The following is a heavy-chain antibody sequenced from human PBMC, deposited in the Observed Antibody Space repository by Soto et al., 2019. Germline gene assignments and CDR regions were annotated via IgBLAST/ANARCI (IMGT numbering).Heavy chain of an antibody. Sequence: ESGGGVVQPGRSLRLSCAASGFTFSSYGMHWVRQAPGKGLEWVAVISYDGSNKYYADSVKGRFTISRDNSKNTLYLQMNSLRAEDTAVYYCAKTPIQYYDILTGSNWFDPWGQGTLVTVSS. J-gene: IGHJ5*02. CDR3: AKTPIQYYDILTGSNWFDP. V-gene: IGHV3-30*18. D-gene: IGHD3-9*01. CDR2: ISYDGSNK. CDR1: GFTFSSYG.